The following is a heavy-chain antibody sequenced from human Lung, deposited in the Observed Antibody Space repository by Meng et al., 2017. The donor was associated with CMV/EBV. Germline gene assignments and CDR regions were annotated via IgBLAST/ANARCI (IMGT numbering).Heavy chain of an antibody. CDR3: GGVGIGY. V-gene: IGHV3-7*04. Sequence: EEQLVESGGDLVQPGESLGLSCEGSGFSSSRYWMYWYRQAPGEGLEWVANTNEDGSKKYYVDSVKCRFTISRDNAKNSLYLQMNSLRVEDTAIYYCGGVGIGYWGQGTLVTVSS. CDR1: GFSSSRYW. D-gene: IGHD3-10*01. J-gene: IGHJ4*02. CDR2: TNEDGSKK.